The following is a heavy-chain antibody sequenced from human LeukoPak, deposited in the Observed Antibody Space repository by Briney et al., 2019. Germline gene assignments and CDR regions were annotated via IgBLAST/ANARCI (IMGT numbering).Heavy chain of an antibody. CDR2: ISGSGDGT. V-gene: IGHV3-23*01. D-gene: IGHD4-23*01. CDR1: GFTFSGYA. J-gene: IGHJ4*02. Sequence: GGSLRLSCVASGFTFSGYAMSWVRQPPGKGLEWVSAISGSGDGTYYADSVKGRFTFSRDNSKNTLYLQMNSLRAEDTAVYYCAKDRIYGGNSGIDYWGQGTLVTVSS. CDR3: AKDRIYGGNSGIDY.